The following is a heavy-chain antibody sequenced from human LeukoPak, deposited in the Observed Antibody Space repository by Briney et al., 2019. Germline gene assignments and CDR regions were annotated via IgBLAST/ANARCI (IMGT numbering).Heavy chain of an antibody. CDR2: IIPILGIA. Sequence: GSSVKVFCKASGGTFSSYAISWVRQAPGQGLEWMGRIIPILGIANYAQKFQGRVTITADKSTSAAYMELSSLRSEDTAVYYCARGSSSGYYNNFDYWGQGTLVTVSS. J-gene: IGHJ4*02. D-gene: IGHD3-22*01. V-gene: IGHV1-69*04. CDR3: ARGSSSGYYNNFDY. CDR1: GGTFSSYA.